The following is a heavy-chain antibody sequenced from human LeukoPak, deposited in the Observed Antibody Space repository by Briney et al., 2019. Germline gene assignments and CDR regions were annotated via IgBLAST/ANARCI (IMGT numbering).Heavy chain of an antibody. CDR3: ARGGYYLYGMDV. Sequence: GGSLRLSCAASGFTFSSYGMHWVRQAPGKGLEWVAVIWYDGSNKYYADSVKGRFTISRDNSKNTLYLQMNSLRAEDTAVYYCARGGYYLYGMDVWGLGTTVTVSS. V-gene: IGHV3-33*01. D-gene: IGHD3-10*01. CDR1: GFTFSSYG. CDR2: IWYDGSNK. J-gene: IGHJ6*02.